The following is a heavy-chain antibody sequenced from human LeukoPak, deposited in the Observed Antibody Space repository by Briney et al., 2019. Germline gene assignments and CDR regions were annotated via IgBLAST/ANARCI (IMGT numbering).Heavy chain of an antibody. D-gene: IGHD2-21*02. CDR1: GFTFSSYA. CDR3: ARDRLKYCGGDCYSDY. CDR2: ISYDGSNK. J-gene: IGHJ4*02. Sequence: SGGSLRLSCAASGFTFSSYAMHWVRQAPGKGLEWVAVISYDGSNKYYADSVKGRFTISRDNSKNTLYLQMNSLRAEDTAVYYCARDRLKYCGGDCYSDYWGQGTLVTVSS. V-gene: IGHV3-30-3*01.